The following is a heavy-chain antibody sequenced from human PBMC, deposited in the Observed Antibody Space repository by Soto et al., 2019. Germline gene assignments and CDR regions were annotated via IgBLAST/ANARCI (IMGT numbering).Heavy chain of an antibody. V-gene: IGHV1-18*01. J-gene: IGHJ5*02. CDR3: ATSIGSGDYYWFDP. CDR2: ISAYNGNT. Sequence: ASVKVSCKASGYTFTSYGISWVRQAPGQGLEWMGWISAYNGNTNYAQKLQGRVTISVDTSKNQFSLKLSSVTAADTAVYYCATSIGSGDYYWFDPWGPGTLVTVSS. D-gene: IGHD4-17*01. CDR1: GYTFTSYG.